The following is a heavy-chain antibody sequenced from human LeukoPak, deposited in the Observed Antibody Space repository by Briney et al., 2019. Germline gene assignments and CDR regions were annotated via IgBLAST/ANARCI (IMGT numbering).Heavy chain of an antibody. CDR3: ATGGAAAAPVYFDY. CDR2: FDPEDGET. J-gene: IGHJ4*02. Sequence: ASVKVSCKVSGYTLTELSMHWGRQAPGKGLEWMGGFDPEDGETIYAQKFQGRVTMTEDTSTDTAYMELSSLRSEDTAVYYCATGGAAAAPVYFDYWGQGTLVTVSS. CDR1: GYTLTELS. V-gene: IGHV1-24*01. D-gene: IGHD6-13*01.